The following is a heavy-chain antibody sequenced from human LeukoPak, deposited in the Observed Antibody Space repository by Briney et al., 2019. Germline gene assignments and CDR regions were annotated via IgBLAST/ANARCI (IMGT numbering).Heavy chain of an antibody. Sequence: SETLSLTCTVSGGSISSSSYYWGWIRQPPGKGLEGIGSIYYSGSTYYNPSLKSRVTISVDTSKNQFSLKLSSVTAADTAVYYCARASSSWLNNWFDPWGQGTLVTVSS. CDR1: GGSISSSSYY. J-gene: IGHJ5*02. CDR2: IYYSGST. D-gene: IGHD6-13*01. V-gene: IGHV4-39*07. CDR3: ARASSSWLNNWFDP.